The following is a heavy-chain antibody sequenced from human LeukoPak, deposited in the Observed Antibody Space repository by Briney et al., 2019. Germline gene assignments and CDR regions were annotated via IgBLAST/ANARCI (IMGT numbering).Heavy chain of an antibody. CDR2: IYTSGST. CDR1: GGSISSGSYY. V-gene: IGHV4-61*02. J-gene: IGHJ5*02. Sequence: SQTLSLTYTVSGGSISSGSYYWSWIRQPAGKGLEWIGRIYTSGSTNYNPSLKSRVTISVDTSKNQFSLKLSSVTAADTAVYYCARGSGYSNYEFDPWGQGTLVTVSS. CDR3: ARGSGYSNYEFDP. D-gene: IGHD4-11*01.